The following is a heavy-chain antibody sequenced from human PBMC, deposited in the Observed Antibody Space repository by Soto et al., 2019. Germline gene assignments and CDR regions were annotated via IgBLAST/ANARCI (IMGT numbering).Heavy chain of an antibody. CDR2: IYYSGST. CDR3: ARPTDSSSWDNFDY. D-gene: IGHD6-13*01. J-gene: IGHJ4*02. CDR1: GGSISSSSYY. V-gene: IGHV4-39*01. Sequence: SETLSLTCTVSGGSISSSSYYWGWIRQPPGKGLEWIGSIYYSGSTYYNPSLKSRVTISVDTSKNQFSLKLSSVTAADTAVYYCARPTDSSSWDNFDYWGQGTQVTVSS.